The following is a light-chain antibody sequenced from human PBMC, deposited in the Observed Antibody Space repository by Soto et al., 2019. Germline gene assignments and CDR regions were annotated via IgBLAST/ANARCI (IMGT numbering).Light chain of an antibody. CDR1: TTDVDGYDY. V-gene: IGLV2-14*03. J-gene: IGLJ1*01. Sequence: QSVLTQPASVSGSPGQSITISCTGATTDVDGYDYVSWYQQHPGQVPKLLIYDVNSRPSGISYRFSGSKSGDRASLTISGLQAEDDADYYCSSYTSSVPFYVFGAGTKVTVL. CDR2: DVN. CDR3: SSYTSSVPFYV.